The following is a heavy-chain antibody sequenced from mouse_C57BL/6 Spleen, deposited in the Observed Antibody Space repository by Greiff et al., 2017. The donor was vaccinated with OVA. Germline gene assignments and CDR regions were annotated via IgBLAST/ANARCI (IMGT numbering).Heavy chain of an antibody. CDR2: ISDGGSYT. D-gene: IGHD2-4*01. V-gene: IGHV5-4*01. J-gene: IGHJ2*01. CDR1: GFTLSSYA. Sequence: EVKLMESGGGLVKPGGSLKLSCAASGFTLSSYAMSWVRQTPEKRLEWVATISDGGSYTYYPDNVKGRFTIARDNAKNNLYLQMSHLKSEDTAMYYCARDGNDYPYFDYWGQGTTLTVSS. CDR3: ARDGNDYPYFDY.